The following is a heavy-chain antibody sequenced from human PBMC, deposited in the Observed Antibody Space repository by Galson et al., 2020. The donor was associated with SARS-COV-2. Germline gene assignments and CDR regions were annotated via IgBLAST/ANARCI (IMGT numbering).Heavy chain of an antibody. D-gene: IGHD3-22*01. J-gene: IGHJ4*02. CDR2: LSWNSGRI. Sequence: GGSLRLSCAASGFTFDDYAMHWVRQAPGKGLEWVSGLSWNSGRIGYADSVKGRFTISRDNAKNSLYLQMNSLRVEDTALYYCAKDRTYYDSSGSPSHFDYWGQGTRVTVSS. CDR3: AKDRTYYDSSGSPSHFDY. V-gene: IGHV3-9*01. CDR1: GFTFDDYA.